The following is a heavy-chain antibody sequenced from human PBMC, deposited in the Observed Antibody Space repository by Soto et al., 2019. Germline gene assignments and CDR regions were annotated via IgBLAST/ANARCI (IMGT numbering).Heavy chain of an antibody. V-gene: IGHV3-23*01. J-gene: IGHJ6*02. CDR3: AKGLGNAKEV. CDR2: LTASGLNT. CDR1: GFNFGSYG. Sequence: SGGSLRLSCSASGFNFGSYGMSWVRQAPGKGLEWVSGLTASGLNTYYTDSVKGRFTISRDNSRNTVYLQMSGLRVEDTAVFHCAKGLGNAKEVWGQGTTVTV. D-gene: IGHD2-8*01.